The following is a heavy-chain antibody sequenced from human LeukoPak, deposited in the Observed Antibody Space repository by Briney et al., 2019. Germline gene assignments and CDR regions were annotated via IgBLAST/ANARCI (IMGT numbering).Heavy chain of an antibody. CDR2: INSDGSTT. J-gene: IGHJ5*02. D-gene: IGHD1-1*01. Sequence: PGGSLRLSCAVSGFTFSSYWMHWVRQAPGKGLVWVSRINSDGSTTSYADSVKGRFTISRDNAKNSLYLQMNGLRAEDTAVYYCARGATDVTRWFDPWGQGTRVTVSS. V-gene: IGHV3-74*01. CDR3: ARGATDVTRWFDP. CDR1: GFTFSSYW.